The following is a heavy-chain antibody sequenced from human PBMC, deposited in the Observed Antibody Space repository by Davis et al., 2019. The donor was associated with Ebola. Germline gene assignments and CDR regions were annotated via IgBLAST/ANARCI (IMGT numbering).Heavy chain of an antibody. CDR2: INHSGST. J-gene: IGHJ4*02. D-gene: IGHD3-10*01. Sequence: SETLSLTCAVYGASFSSSYWSWIRQPPGKGLEWIGEINHSGSTNYSPSLKSRVTISVDTSKNQFSLKLSSVTAADTAMYYCARGRKDGSYHYVSGRYYFDSWGQGTLFTVSS. V-gene: IGHV4-34*01. CDR1: GASFSSSY. CDR3: ARGRKDGSYHYVSGRYYFDS.